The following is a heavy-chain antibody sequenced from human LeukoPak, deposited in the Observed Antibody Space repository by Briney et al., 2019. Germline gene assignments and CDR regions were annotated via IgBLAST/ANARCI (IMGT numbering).Heavy chain of an antibody. D-gene: IGHD7-27*01. J-gene: IGHJ4*02. CDR3: ARDANWGSPLYYFDY. CDR2: ISSNGGST. Sequence: GGSLRLSCAASGFTFSSYAMHWVRQAPGKGLDYVSAISSNGGSTYYANSVKGRFTISRDNSKNTLYLQMGSLRAEDMAVYYCARDANWGSPLYYFDYWGQGTLVTVSS. V-gene: IGHV3-64*01. CDR1: GFTFSSYA.